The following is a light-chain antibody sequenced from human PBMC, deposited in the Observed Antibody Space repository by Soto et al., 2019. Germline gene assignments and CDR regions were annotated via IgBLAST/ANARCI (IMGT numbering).Light chain of an antibody. V-gene: IGKV1-27*01. J-gene: IGKJ1*01. CDR3: QKYNSAPVT. CDR1: QGLSNF. Sequence: DIQMTQSPSSLSASVGDRVTITCRASQGLSNFLAWHQQKPGKVPKLLIYAASTLQSGVPSRFSGSGSGTDFTIAIASLQPEDVATYYCQKYNSAPVTFSQGTNVEIK. CDR2: AAS.